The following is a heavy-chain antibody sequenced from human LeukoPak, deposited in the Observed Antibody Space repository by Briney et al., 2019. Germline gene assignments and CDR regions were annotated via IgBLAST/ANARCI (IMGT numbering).Heavy chain of an antibody. D-gene: IGHD3-22*01. J-gene: IGHJ4*02. CDR1: GGTFSSDA. CDR2: IIHIFGTA. CDR3: ARGYYDSSGYPYFDY. Sequence: SVKVTFKASGGTFSSDAISWVRPAPGQGLEWVGGIIHIFGTANYAEKFQGRVTITADESTSTAYMELSSLRSEDTAVYYCARGYYDSSGYPYFDYWGQGTLVTVSS. V-gene: IGHV1-69*13.